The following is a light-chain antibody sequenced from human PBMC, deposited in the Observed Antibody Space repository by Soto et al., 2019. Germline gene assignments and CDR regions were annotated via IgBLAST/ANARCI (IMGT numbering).Light chain of an antibody. Sequence: QMTQSPSSLSASVGARITITCRASQSIRTSLNWYQRKPGKAPRLLIYGASTLQSGVPSRFSGSGSATDFTLTVSSLQPEDSAIYYCQQSYTTPRTFGQGTKVEV. CDR3: QQSYTTPRT. CDR1: QSIRTS. J-gene: IGKJ1*01. CDR2: GAS. V-gene: IGKV1-39*01.